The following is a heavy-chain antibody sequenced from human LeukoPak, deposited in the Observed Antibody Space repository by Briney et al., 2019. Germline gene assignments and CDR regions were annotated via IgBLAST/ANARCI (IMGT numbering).Heavy chain of an antibody. CDR2: VDHTGST. V-gene: IGHV4-59*12. D-gene: IGHD3-22*01. CDR1: DDSITMYY. CDR3: ARGRPSTYYYDSSGYCHFDY. Sequence: PSETLSLTCTVSDDSITMYYWTWIRQPPGKGLEWIGYVDHTGSTKFNPSLNGRVSISRDTSKTFFSLRLRSVTAADTAVYYCARGRPSTYYYDSSGYCHFDYWGQGTLVTVSS. J-gene: IGHJ4*02.